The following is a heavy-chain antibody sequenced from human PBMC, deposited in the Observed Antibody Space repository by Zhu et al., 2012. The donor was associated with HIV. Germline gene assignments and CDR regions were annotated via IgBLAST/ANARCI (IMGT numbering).Heavy chain of an antibody. CDR2: INHSGST. CDR3: ARSVDYDYVWGSYRSTRYFDY. V-gene: IGHV4-34*01. CDR1: GGSFSGYY. Sequence: QVQLQQWGAGLLKPSETLSLTCAVYGGSFSGYYWSWIRQPPGKGLEWIGEINHSGSTNYNPSLKSRVTISVDTSKNQFSLKLSSVTAADTAVYYCARSVDYDYVWGSYRSTRYFDYWGQGTLVTVSS. J-gene: IGHJ4*02. D-gene: IGHD3-16*02.